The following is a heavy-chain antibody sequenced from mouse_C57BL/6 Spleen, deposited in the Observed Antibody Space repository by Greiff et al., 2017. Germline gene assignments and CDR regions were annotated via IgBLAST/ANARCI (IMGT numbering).Heavy chain of an antibody. V-gene: IGHV7-3*01. J-gene: IGHJ2*01. D-gene: IGHD2-1*01. Sequence: EVKLVESGGGLVQPGGSLSLSCAASGFTFTDYYMSWVRQPPGKALEWLGFIRNKANGYTTEYSASVKGRFTISRDNSQSILYLQMNALRAEDSATYYCARFYYLYFDYWGQGTTLTVSS. CDR2: IRNKANGYTT. CDR1: GFTFTDYY. CDR3: ARFYYLYFDY.